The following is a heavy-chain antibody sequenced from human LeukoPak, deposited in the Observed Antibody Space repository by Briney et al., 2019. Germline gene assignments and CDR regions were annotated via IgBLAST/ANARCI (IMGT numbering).Heavy chain of an antibody. CDR3: AKDYCRDGNCPFPFLDS. V-gene: IGHV3-23*01. D-gene: IGHD2-15*01. CDR2: ITGTGGK. Sequence: GGSLRLSCAVSGFTLTNHGVSWVRQAPGKGLEWVSIITGTGGKYYGDSVKGRFVLTRDNSKNTVYMQMSSLRAEDTATYYCAKDYCRDGNCPFPFLDSWGQGTQVTVSS. CDR1: GFTLTNHG. J-gene: IGHJ4*02.